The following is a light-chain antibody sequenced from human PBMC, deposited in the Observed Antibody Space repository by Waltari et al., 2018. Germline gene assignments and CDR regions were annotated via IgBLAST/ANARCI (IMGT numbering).Light chain of an antibody. CDR2: EVI. CDR1: NSGVGNYKL. V-gene: IGLV2-23*02. J-gene: IGLJ1*01. CDR3: CSYAGSGTYV. Sequence: QSALTQPAPVAGTPGQSITISCTGTNSGVGNYKLSSWYQHHPGEAPKPMLCEVIKRPSGVSNRFSGSKSGNTASLTISGLQAEDEADYYCCSYAGSGTYVFGTGTKVTVL.